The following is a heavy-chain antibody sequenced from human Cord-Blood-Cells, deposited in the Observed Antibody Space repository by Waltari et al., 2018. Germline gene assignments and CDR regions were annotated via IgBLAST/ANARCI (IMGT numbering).Heavy chain of an antibody. CDR3: ARGSRYYYGSGSYYNFDY. CDR1: GGSFSGYY. J-gene: IGHJ4*02. Sequence: QVQLQQWGAGLLKPSETLSLTCAVYGGSFSGYYWSWLRQPPGKGLEWIGEINHSGSTNYNPSLKSRVTISVDTSKNQFSLKLSSVTAADTAVYYCARGSRYYYGSGSYYNFDYWGQGTLVTVSS. V-gene: IGHV4-34*01. D-gene: IGHD3-10*01. CDR2: INHSGST.